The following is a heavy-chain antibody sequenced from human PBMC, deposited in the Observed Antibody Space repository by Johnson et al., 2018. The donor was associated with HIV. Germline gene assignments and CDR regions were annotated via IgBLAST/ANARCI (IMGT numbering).Heavy chain of an antibody. V-gene: IGHV3-30*04. CDR3: ARGGPFHAFDI. CDR1: GFTFSSYA. J-gene: IGHJ3*02. D-gene: IGHD2-21*01. Sequence: QVQLVESGGGVVQPGRSLRLSCAASGFTFSSYAMHWVRQAPGKGLEWVAVISYDGSNKYYADSVKGRLTISRDNSKNTLFLQMNSLRAEDTAMYFCARGGPFHAFDIWGHGTTVTVSS. CDR2: ISYDGSNK.